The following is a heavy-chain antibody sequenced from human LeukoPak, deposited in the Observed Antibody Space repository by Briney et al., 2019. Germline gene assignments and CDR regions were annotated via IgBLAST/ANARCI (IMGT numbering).Heavy chain of an antibody. CDR3: ARGAYYCYYMDV. J-gene: IGHJ6*03. V-gene: IGHV4-59*01. CDR1: GGSISNYY. Sequence: TSETLSLTCTVSGGSISNYYWSWIRQPPGKGLEWIGYIYYSGSTNYNPSLKSRVTISLDTSKNHFSLNLSSVTAADTAVYYCARGAYYCYYMDVWGKGTTVTVSS. CDR2: IYYSGST.